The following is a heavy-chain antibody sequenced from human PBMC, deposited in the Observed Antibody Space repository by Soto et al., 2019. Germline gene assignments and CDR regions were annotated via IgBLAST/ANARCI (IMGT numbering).Heavy chain of an antibody. CDR3: ARGSDIVVVPAAFIRTNNCFDP. CDR2: INHSGST. Sequence: QVQLQQWGAGLLKPSETLSLTCAVYGGAFSGYYWSWIRQPPGKGLEWFGEINHSGSTNYHPSLKRRVNISVDTSNSQFALKLSSVTAADTAVYYCARGSDIVVVPAAFIRTNNCFDPWGQGTMVTVSS. V-gene: IGHV4-34*01. CDR1: GGAFSGYY. D-gene: IGHD2-2*01. J-gene: IGHJ5*02.